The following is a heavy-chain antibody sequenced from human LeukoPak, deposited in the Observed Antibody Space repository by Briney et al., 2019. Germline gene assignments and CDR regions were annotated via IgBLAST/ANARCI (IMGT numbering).Heavy chain of an antibody. D-gene: IGHD3-10*01. J-gene: IGHJ3*02. V-gene: IGHV3-23*01. Sequence: GGSLRLSCAASGFTFSSYAMSWVRQAPGEGLEWVSAISGSGGSTYYADSVKGRFTISRDNSKNTLYLQMNSLRAEDTAVYYCARVPGAYYDAFDIWGQGTMVTVSS. CDR3: ARVPGAYYDAFDI. CDR1: GFTFSSYA. CDR2: ISGSGGST.